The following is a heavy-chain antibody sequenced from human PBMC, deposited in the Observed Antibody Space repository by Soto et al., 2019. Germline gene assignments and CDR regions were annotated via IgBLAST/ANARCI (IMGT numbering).Heavy chain of an antibody. V-gene: IGHV3-53*01. CDR2: IQSGGPT. CDR3: ARYIPGVRYYGMDV. D-gene: IGHD2-2*01. J-gene: IGHJ6*02. CDR1: GFTVSSKY. Sequence: TGGSLRLSCAASGFTVSSKYMSWVRQAPGKGLEWVSLIQSGGPTYYADSVKGRFTISRDNSGNTLFLEMYSLRAEDTAVYYCARYIPGVRYYGMDVWGQGTTVTVSS.